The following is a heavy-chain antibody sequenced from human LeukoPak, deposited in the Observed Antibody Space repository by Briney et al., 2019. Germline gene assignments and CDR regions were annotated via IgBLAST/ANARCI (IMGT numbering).Heavy chain of an antibody. V-gene: IGHV4-4*09. CDR3: ARVSVEIVVVPAYMDV. D-gene: IGHD2-2*01. Sequence: SETLSLTCSVSGGSINNYWWSWIRQPPGKGLEWIGYIYRGETTNYNPSLKSRVTLSVDTSKNQISLKLSSVTAADTAVYYCARVSVEIVVVPAYMDVWGKGTTVTVSS. J-gene: IGHJ6*03. CDR2: IYRGETT. CDR1: GGSINNYW.